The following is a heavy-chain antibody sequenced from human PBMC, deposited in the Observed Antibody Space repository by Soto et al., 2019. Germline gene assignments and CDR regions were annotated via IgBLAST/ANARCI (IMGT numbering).Heavy chain of an antibody. V-gene: IGHV1-69*01. CDR2: IIPIFGTA. J-gene: IGHJ4*02. CDR1: GGTFSSYA. D-gene: IGHD6-6*01. Sequence: QVQLVQSGAEVKKPGSSVKVSCKASGGTFSSYAISWVRQAPGQGLEWMGGIIPIFGTANYAQKFQGRVTITADESTSTAYMELSSLSSEDTAVYYCARGAVAARPYYFDYWGQGTLVTVSS. CDR3: ARGAVAARPYYFDY.